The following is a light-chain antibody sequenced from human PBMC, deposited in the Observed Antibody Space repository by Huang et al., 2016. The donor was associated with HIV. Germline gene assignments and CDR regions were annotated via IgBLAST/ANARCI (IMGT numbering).Light chain of an antibody. V-gene: IGKV3-11*01. CDR1: QSVSTC. CDR3: QQCSNWPFT. J-gene: IGKJ3*01. Sequence: EIVLTQFPATLSLSPGERATLSCRASQSVSTCLAWYQQQPGQAPSLLIYDASRRATGFPARFSGSGSGTDFTLTISSLEPADFAVYYGQQCSNWPFTFGPGTKVDIK. CDR2: DAS.